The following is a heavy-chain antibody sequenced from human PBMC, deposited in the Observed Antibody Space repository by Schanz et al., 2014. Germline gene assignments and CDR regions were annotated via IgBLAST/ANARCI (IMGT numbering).Heavy chain of an antibody. CDR2: TYYRSKWYN. V-gene: IGHV6-1*01. Sequence: QVQLQQSGPGLVKPSQTFSLTCAISGDSVSSNSAAWSWIRQSPSRGLEWLGRTYYRSKWYNDYALSVKSRISINPDSSKNQFSLQLNSVTPEDTAVYYCARYSFDDTAVWGQGTTVTVSS. CDR3: ARYSFDDTAV. D-gene: IGHD1-26*01. CDR1: GDSVSSNSAA. J-gene: IGHJ6*02.